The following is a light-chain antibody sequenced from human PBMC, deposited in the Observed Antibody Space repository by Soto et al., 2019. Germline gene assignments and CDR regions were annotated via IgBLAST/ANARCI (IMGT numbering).Light chain of an antibody. Sequence: EIVLTQSPGTLSLSPGERATLSCRASLTVSGNLAWYQQKPGQAPRLLIYGASSRATGIPDRFSGSGSGADFTLTISRLEPEDFAAYYCQQYGSSPFTFGPGTKVDIK. CDR1: LTVSGN. CDR2: GAS. CDR3: QQYGSSPFT. V-gene: IGKV3-20*01. J-gene: IGKJ3*01.